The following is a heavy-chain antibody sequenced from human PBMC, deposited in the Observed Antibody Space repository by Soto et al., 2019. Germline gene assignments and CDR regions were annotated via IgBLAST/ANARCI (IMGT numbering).Heavy chain of an antibody. J-gene: IGHJ6*02. CDR1: GFTFSSYW. CDR2: ISWNSGSI. D-gene: IGHD6-13*01. Sequence: PGGSLRLSCAASGFTFSSYWMSWVRQAPGKGLEWVSGISWNSGSIGYAYPVKGRFTISRANAKNSLYLQMNSLRAEETALYYCAKDGRSSWYYYYGMDIWRQATTVTVSS. CDR3: AKDGRSSWYYYYGMDI. V-gene: IGHV3-9*01.